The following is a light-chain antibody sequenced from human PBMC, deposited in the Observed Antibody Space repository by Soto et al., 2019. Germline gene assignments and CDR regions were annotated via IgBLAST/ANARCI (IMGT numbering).Light chain of an antibody. Sequence: EIVLTQSPGTLSLSPGDRATLYCRASQSVSSSNLAWYQQKRGQSPRLLIYGASSRATGIPDRFRGSGSGTDFTLSISSLEPEDVAVYYCQQHGSSPITFGQGTRLEI. CDR1: QSVSSSN. J-gene: IGKJ5*01. CDR2: GAS. CDR3: QQHGSSPIT. V-gene: IGKV3-20*01.